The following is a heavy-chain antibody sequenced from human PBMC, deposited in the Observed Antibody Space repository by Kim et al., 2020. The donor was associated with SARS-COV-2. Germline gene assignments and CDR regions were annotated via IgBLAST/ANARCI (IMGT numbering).Heavy chain of an antibody. J-gene: IGHJ4*02. CDR1: GYIFTDFY. D-gene: IGHD2-8*01. CDR2: INAKSGET. CDR3: ARDLIGVDSFPDY. Sequence: ASVKVSCKTSGYIFTDFYAHWVRQAPGQGLEWMGRINAKSGETRYAQNFQGRVAMTRDTSITTAYMELSNLRSDDTAVYYCARDLIGVDSFPDYWGQGT. V-gene: IGHV1-2*06.